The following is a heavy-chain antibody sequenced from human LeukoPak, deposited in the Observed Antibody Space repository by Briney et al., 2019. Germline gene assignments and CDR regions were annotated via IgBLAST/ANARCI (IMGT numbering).Heavy chain of an antibody. CDR2: IWYDGSKK. V-gene: IGHV3-33*01. CDR1: GFTFSNLG. J-gene: IGHJ4*02. D-gene: IGHD6-13*01. Sequence: GGSLRLSCAASGFTFSNLGIDWVRQAPGKGLEWVAVIWYDGSKKYYADSVKGRFTISRDNSKNTVYLQMNSLRADDTAVYYCARLGSSWAFDYWGQGTLVTVSS. CDR3: ARLGSSWAFDY.